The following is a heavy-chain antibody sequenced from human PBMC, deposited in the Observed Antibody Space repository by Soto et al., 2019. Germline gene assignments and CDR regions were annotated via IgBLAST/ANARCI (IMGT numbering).Heavy chain of an antibody. CDR1: GGSISSGGYY. V-gene: IGHV4-31*03. J-gene: IGHJ4*02. Sequence: SETLSLTCTVSGGSISSGGYYWSWIRQHPGKGLEWIGYIYYSGSTYYNPSLKSRVTISVDTSKNQFSLKLSSVTAADTAVYYCARADIEAYSSSSGLRYWGQGTLVTVSS. CDR2: IYYSGST. D-gene: IGHD6-6*01. CDR3: ARADIEAYSSSSGLRY.